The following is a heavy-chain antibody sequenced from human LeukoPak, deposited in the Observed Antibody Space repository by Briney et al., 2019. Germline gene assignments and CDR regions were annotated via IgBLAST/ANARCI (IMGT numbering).Heavy chain of an antibody. CDR1: GFTFSSYE. CDR3: ASRAYYYDSSGYSLPY. D-gene: IGHD3-22*01. J-gene: IGHJ4*02. CDR2: ISSSGSTI. Sequence: GGSLRLSCAASGFTFSSYEMNWVRQAPGKGLEWVSYISSSGSTIYYADSVKGRFTISRDNAKNSLYLQMNSLRAEDTAVYYCASRAYYYDSSGYSLPYWGQGTLVTVSS. V-gene: IGHV3-48*03.